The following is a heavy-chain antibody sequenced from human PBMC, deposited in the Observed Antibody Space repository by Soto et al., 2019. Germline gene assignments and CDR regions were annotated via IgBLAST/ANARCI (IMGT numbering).Heavy chain of an antibody. CDR1: AASFSKFY. Sequence: SETLSLTCTVSAASFSKFYWTWIRQPPGKGLEWIGYIYFNGNTNYNPSLKRRVTISVDTSKKQISLNLTSVTDADTAVYFCASVTFGGVVLAHWGQGTLVTVSS. V-gene: IGHV4-59*13. CDR3: ASVTFGGVVLAH. D-gene: IGHD3-16*01. J-gene: IGHJ4*02. CDR2: IYFNGNT.